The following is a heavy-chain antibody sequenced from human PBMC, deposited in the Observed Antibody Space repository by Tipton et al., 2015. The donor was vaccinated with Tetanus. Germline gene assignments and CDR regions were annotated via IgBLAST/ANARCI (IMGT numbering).Heavy chain of an antibody. CDR2: IYCSGST. CDR1: GGSISSYY. V-gene: IGHV4-59*08. Sequence: TLSLTCTVSGGSISSYYWSWIRQPPGKGLEWIGYIYCSGSTNYNPSLKSRVTISVDTSKNQFSLKLSSVTAADTAVYYCASESITGTTLASWFDPWGQGTLVTASS. CDR3: ASESITGTTLASWFDP. D-gene: IGHD1-20*01. J-gene: IGHJ5*02.